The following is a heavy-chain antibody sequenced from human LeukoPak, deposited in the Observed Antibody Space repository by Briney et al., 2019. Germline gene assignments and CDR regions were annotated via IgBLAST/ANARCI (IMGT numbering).Heavy chain of an antibody. CDR1: GYTFTSYA. D-gene: IGHD1-14*01. CDR3: ARDGRYNLNYADY. J-gene: IGHJ4*02. V-gene: IGHV1-18*01. CDR2: ISAYNGNT. Sequence: GSPKRCCNAAGYTFTSYAISWGRQDPGQGLDWMGCISAYNGNTNNAQKLRGRVTMTTETATSTAYMELRSLRSDDTAVYYCARDGRYNLNYADYWGQGTLGTVSS.